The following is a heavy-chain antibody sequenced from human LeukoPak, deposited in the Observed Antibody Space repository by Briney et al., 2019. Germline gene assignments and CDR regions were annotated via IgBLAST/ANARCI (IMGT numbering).Heavy chain of an antibody. V-gene: IGHV3-23*01. Sequence: GGSLRLSCAASGFTFSSYAMSWVRQAPGKGLEWVSAISGSGGSTYYADSVKGRFTISRDNSKNTLYLQMNSLRAEDTAVYYCARPYMDTAMVTGTTFDYWGQGAQVTVSS. D-gene: IGHD5-18*01. CDR1: GFTFSSYA. J-gene: IGHJ4*02. CDR2: ISGSGGST. CDR3: ARPYMDTAMVTGTTFDY.